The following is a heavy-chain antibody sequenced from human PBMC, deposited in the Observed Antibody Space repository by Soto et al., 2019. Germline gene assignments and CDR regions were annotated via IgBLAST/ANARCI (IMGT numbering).Heavy chain of an antibody. CDR1: GASMNSYH. CDR2: IHSSVST. D-gene: IGHD6-13*01. J-gene: IGHJ5*02. V-gene: IGHV4-4*07. Sequence: SETLSLTCTVSGASMNSYHWSWIRQPAGKGLEWIGHIHSSVSTNYNPSLKSRVTMSVDTSKNQFSLRLMSLTAADTAVYYCARDQGVAAAGIPWFDPWGQGSLVTVSS. CDR3: ARDQGVAAAGIPWFDP.